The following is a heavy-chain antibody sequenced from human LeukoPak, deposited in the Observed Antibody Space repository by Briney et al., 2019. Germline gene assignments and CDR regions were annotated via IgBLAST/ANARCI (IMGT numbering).Heavy chain of an antibody. CDR3: ARDHRSSYYYDSRSMDV. V-gene: IGHV1-46*01. D-gene: IGHD3-22*01. J-gene: IGHJ6*02. Sequence: ASVRVSCKASRYTFTRYYMHWVRQAPGQGLEWMGIINPSGGSTSYAQKFQGRVTMTRDTSTSTVYMELSSLRSEDTAVYYCARDHRSSYYYDSRSMDVWGQGTTVTVSS. CDR2: INPSGGST. CDR1: RYTFTRYY.